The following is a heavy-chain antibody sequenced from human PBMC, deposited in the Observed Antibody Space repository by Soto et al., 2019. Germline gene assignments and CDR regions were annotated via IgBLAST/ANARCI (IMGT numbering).Heavy chain of an antibody. CDR2: IHPSGTT. J-gene: IGHJ5*02. Sequence: QVQLQDSGPGLVKPSQTLSLTCTVSGDSVSSSSYYWSLIRQHPGKGLEWIGYIHPSGTTYYNPSLKSRITLSVHTSKNQFSLRLSSVTAADTAVYYCARGLGYKAWGQGTLVTVSS. V-gene: IGHV4-31*03. CDR1: GDSVSSSSYY. CDR3: ARGLGYKA. D-gene: IGHD5-12*01.